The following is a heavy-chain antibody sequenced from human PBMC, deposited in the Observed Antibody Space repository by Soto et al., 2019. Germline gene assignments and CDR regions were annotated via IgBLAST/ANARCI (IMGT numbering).Heavy chain of an antibody. CDR1: GASIDNNGYS. CDR3: ARGGSGWRALNWFDP. CDR2: NNNRADT. V-gene: IGHV4-31*11. J-gene: IGHJ5*02. D-gene: IGHD6-19*01. Sequence: SETLSLTCAVSGASIDNNGYSWTWTRQHPGKGLEWIGTNNNRADTYYNPSLKSRLTISLDTSQNHFSLRLNAVTAADTAIYYCARGGSGWRALNWFDPWGQGIMVTVSS.